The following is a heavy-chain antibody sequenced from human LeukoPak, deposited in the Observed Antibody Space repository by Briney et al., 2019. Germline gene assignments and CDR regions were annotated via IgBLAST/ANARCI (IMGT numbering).Heavy chain of an antibody. CDR3: ARDGATSSGYYFGTFVY. V-gene: IGHV4-4*07. Sequence: SETLSLTCTVSGGSISSYYWSWIRQPAGKGLEWIGRIYTSGSTNYNPSLKSRVTMSVDTSKNQFSLKLSSVTAADTAVYYCARDGATSSGYYFGTFVYWGQGTLVTVSS. CDR2: IYTSGST. D-gene: IGHD3-3*01. J-gene: IGHJ4*02. CDR1: GGSISSYY.